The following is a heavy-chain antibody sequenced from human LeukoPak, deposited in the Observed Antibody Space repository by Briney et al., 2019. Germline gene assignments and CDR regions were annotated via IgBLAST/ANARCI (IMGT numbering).Heavy chain of an antibody. V-gene: IGHV4-34*01. D-gene: IGHD4-17*01. CDR3: AQGHDYGDYLNWFDP. J-gene: IGHJ5*02. CDR1: GGSFSDYY. Sequence: SETLSLTCAVYGGSFSDYYWRWIRQPPGRGLEWIGEINHNGSTNYNPSLKSRVTISVDTSKNQFSLKLTAVTAADTAVYYCAQGHDYGDYLNWFDPWGQGTLVTVSS. CDR2: INHNGST.